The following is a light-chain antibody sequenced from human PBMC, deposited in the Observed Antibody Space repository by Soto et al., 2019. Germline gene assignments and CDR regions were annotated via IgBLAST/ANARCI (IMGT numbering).Light chain of an antibody. CDR2: EVN. J-gene: IGLJ2*01. V-gene: IGLV2-8*01. Sequence: QSVLTQPPSASGSPGQSVTISCTGTSSDVGGYNYVSWYQQHPGKAPKLMLYEVNKRPSGVPDRFSGSKSGNTASLTVSVLQAEDEADYYCSSYAGSNNLVFGGGTKLTVL. CDR3: SSYAGSNNLV. CDR1: SSDVGGYNY.